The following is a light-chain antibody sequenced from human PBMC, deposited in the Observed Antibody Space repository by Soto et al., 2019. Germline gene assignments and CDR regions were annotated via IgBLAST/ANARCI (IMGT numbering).Light chain of an antibody. CDR3: MQGTHPYT. V-gene: IGKV2-30*01. CDR1: QSLVYSDGNTY. CDR2: KVS. J-gene: IGKJ2*01. Sequence: DVVMTQSPLSLPVTLGQPASISCRSSQSLVYSDGNTYLNWFQQRPGQSPRHLIYKVSNRDSGVPDRFSGSGSGTDFTLKISRVEAEDVGVYYCMQGTHPYTFGQGTKLEIK.